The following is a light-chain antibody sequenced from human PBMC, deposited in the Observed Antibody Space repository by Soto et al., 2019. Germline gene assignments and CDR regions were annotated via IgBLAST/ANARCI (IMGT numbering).Light chain of an antibody. CDR2: ASY. J-gene: IGKJ2*01. CDR1: QSISSH. CDR3: QHSYITPRYT. V-gene: IGKV1-39*01. Sequence: DIQITQSPSSLSASVGDRVTITCRASQSISSHLNWYQHKPGRPPRLLIFASYILEGGVPSRFSGSGSDTYFLLTIYSLQPEDVATYYCQHSYITPRYTFGQGTKVEI.